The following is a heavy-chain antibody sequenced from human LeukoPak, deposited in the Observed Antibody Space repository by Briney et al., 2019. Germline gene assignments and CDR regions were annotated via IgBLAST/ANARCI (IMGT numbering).Heavy chain of an antibody. CDR1: GLTFSSYA. V-gene: IGHV3-48*04. CDR3: ALHSYYSYSYYHPFNY. J-gene: IGHJ4*02. Sequence: GGSLRLSCEASGLTFSSYAMNWVRQAPGKGLEWISYISSSSKTVYYADSVQGRFTISRDNAKNSLYLQMNSLRAEDTAMYYCALHSYYSYSYYHPFNYWGQGTLVTVSS. CDR2: ISSSSKTV. D-gene: IGHD3-22*01.